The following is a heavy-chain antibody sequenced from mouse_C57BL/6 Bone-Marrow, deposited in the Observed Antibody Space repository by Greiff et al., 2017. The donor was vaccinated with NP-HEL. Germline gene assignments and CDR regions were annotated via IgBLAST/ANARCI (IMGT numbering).Heavy chain of an antibody. CDR3: ALYYSFAY. CDR2: IDPANGNT. J-gene: IGHJ3*01. D-gene: IGHD1-1*02. V-gene: IGHV14-3*01. CDR1: GFTIKNTY. Sequence: VQLQQSVAELVRPGASVKLSCTASGFTIKNTYMHWVKQRPEQGLEWIGRIDPANGNTKYAPKFQGKATITADTSSNTAYLQLSSLTSEDTAIYYCALYYSFAYWGQGTLVTVSA.